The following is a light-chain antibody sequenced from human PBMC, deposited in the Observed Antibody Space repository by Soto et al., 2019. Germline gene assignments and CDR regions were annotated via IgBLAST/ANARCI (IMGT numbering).Light chain of an antibody. V-gene: IGLV2-14*01. J-gene: IGLJ1*01. Sequence: QSVLTQPASVSGSPGQSITISCTGTSSDVGGYNYVSWYQQHPGKAPKLTIYDVSNRPSGVSNRFSGSKSGNTASLTISGLQAEDEADYYCSPYTSSSTVYVFGTGTKVTVL. CDR2: DVS. CDR3: SPYTSSSTVYV. CDR1: SSDVGGYNY.